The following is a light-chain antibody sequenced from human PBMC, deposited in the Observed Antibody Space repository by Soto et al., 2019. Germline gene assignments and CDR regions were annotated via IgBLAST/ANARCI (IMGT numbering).Light chain of an antibody. CDR2: GAS. CDR1: QSVTGSS. CDR3: QQYGSAPWT. J-gene: IGKJ1*01. V-gene: IGKV3-20*01. Sequence: EIVMTQSPATLSVSPGAIATLSCRASQSVTGSSLAWYQQKPGQAPRLLIYGASSRATGIPDSFSGSGSGTDFTLTISRLEPEDFAVYYCQQYGSAPWTFGQGTKVEIK.